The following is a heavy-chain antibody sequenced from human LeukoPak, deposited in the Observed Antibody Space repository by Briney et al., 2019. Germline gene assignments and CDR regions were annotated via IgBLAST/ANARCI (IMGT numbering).Heavy chain of an antibody. J-gene: IGHJ4*02. Sequence: GASVKVSCKASGYTFTSYDINWVRQATGQGLEWMGWMNLNSGNTGYAQKFQGRVTMTRNTSISTAYMELSSLRSEDTAVYYCARGYSGYFTFEGVIAEFDYWGQGTPVTVSS. CDR2: MNLNSGNT. CDR3: ARGYSGYFTFEGVIAEFDY. D-gene: IGHD3-16*02. V-gene: IGHV1-8*01. CDR1: GYTFTSYD.